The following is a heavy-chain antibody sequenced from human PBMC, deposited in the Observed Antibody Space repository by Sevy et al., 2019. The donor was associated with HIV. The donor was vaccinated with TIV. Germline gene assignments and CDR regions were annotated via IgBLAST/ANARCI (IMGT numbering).Heavy chain of an antibody. D-gene: IGHD6-13*01. CDR1: GYTFTGYY. CDR3: ARVQAGYSSSWRLDY. CDR2: INPNSGGT. V-gene: IGHV1-2*06. J-gene: IGHJ4*02. Sequence: ASVKVSCKASGYTFTGYYMHWVRQAPGQGLEWMGRINPNSGGTNYAQKFQGRVTMTRDTSISTAYMELSRLRSDDTAVYYCARVQAGYSSSWRLDYWGQGTLVTVSS.